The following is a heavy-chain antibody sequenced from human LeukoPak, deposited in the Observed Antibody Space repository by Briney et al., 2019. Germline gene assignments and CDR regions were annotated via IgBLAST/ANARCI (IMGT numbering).Heavy chain of an antibody. Sequence: SQTLSLTCAISGDSVSSKSAVWNWIRQSPSRGLEWLGRTYYRSKWYNDYAVSVKSRITVNPDTSKNQFSLQLNSVTPEDTAVYYCARDSFDGNNWFGPWGQGTLVTVSS. J-gene: IGHJ5*02. D-gene: IGHD1-26*01. CDR1: GDSVSSKSAV. V-gene: IGHV6-1*01. CDR3: ARDSFDGNNWFGP. CDR2: TYYRSKWYN.